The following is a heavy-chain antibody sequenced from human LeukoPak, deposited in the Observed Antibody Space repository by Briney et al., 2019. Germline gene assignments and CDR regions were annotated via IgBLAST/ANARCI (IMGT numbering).Heavy chain of an antibody. CDR2: IYSGGST. J-gene: IGHJ4*02. V-gene: IGHV3-66*01. D-gene: IGHD4-17*01. Sequence: PGGSLRLSCAASGFTVSSNYMSWVRQAPGKGLEWVSVIYSGGSTYYADSVKGRFTISRDSSKNTLYLQMNSLRAEDTAVYYCASASDQLTVTTYYWGQGTPVTVSS. CDR1: GFTVSSNY. CDR3: ASASDQLTVTTYY.